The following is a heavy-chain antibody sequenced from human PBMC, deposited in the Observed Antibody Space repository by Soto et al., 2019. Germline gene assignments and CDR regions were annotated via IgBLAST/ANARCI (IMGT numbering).Heavy chain of an antibody. D-gene: IGHD1-26*01. CDR3: ARDGGGALVGATKAFDI. CDR2: IYYSGST. J-gene: IGHJ3*02. CDR1: GGSISSYY. Sequence: SETLSLTCTVSGGSISSYYWRWIRQPPGKGLEWIGYIYYSGSTNYNPSLKSRVTISVDTSKNQFSLKLSSVTAADTAVYYCARDGGGALVGATKAFDIWGQGTMVTVSS. V-gene: IGHV4-59*01.